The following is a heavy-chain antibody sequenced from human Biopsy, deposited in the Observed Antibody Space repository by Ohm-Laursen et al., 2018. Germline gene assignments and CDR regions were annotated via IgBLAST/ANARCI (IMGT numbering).Heavy chain of an antibody. V-gene: IGHV1-69*06. D-gene: IGHD3-9*01. CDR2: NIPILGTG. Sequence: SSVKVSCKASSYTFTDYNIHWMRPAPGQGLEWLGGNIPILGTGNYAQKFQDRVTVAADTSTSTATMELRSLRSDDTAVYYCATKLTGYFHHWGQGTLVIVSS. CDR3: ATKLTGYFHH. J-gene: IGHJ1*01. CDR1: SYTFTDYN.